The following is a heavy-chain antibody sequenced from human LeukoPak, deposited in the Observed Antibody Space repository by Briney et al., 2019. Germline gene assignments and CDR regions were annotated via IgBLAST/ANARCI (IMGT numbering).Heavy chain of an antibody. D-gene: IGHD6-19*01. CDR2: IRSDGSNK. CDR3: ARILDSAWGELGY. V-gene: IGHV3-30*02. J-gene: IGHJ4*02. Sequence: GGFLRLSCSGSGFSFSIYGMHWVRQAPGKGLEWMAFIRSDGSNKYYADSVKGRFTISRDNSKNTLYLQMNSLRAEDTAVYYCARILDSAWGELGYWGQGTLVTVSS. CDR1: GFSFSIYG.